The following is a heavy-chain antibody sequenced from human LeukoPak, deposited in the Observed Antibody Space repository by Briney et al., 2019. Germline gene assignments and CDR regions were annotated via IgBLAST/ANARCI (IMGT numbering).Heavy chain of an antibody. J-gene: IGHJ4*02. CDR1: GFSFGGHW. V-gene: IGHV3-7*03. CDR2: IKQDGSEK. Sequence: GGSLRLSXAASGFSFGGHWMHWVRQTPGKGLEWLANIKQDGSEKYYVDSVKGRFTISRDNAKNSLYLQMNSLRAEDTAVYYCTKDAPIGYYYDSSGLDCWGQGTLVTVSS. CDR3: TKDAPIGYYYDSSGLDC. D-gene: IGHD3-22*01.